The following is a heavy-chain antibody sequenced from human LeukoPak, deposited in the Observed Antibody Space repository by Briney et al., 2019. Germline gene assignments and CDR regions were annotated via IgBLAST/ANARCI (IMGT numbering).Heavy chain of an antibody. D-gene: IGHD3-3*01. J-gene: IGHJ3*02. V-gene: IGHV4-34*01. CDR1: GGSFSGYY. Sequence: SETLSLTCAVYGGSFSGYYWSWIRQPPGKGLEWIGETNHSGSTNYNPSLKSRVTISVDTSKNQFSLKLSSVTAADTAVYYCARTGPERITIFGLDAFDIWGQGTMVTVSS. CDR2: TNHSGST. CDR3: ARTGPERITIFGLDAFDI.